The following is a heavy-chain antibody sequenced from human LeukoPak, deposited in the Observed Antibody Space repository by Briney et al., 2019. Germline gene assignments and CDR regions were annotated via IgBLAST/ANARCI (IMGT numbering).Heavy chain of an antibody. CDR1: GFTFSSYW. CDR3: ARGGFFDY. V-gene: IGHV3-7*01. CDR2: INHNGNVN. J-gene: IGHJ4*02. D-gene: IGHD5-12*01. Sequence: GGSLRLSCAASGFTFSSYWMNWARQAPGKGLEWVASINHNGNVNYYVDSVKGRFTISRDNAKNSLYLQMNSLRDEDTAVYYCARGGFFDYWGQGTLVTVSS.